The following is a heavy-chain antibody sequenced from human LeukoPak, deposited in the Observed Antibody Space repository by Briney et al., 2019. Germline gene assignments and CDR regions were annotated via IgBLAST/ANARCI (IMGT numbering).Heavy chain of an antibody. CDR3: ASSRGSESGYDTYYFDY. V-gene: IGHV1-69*04. J-gene: IGHJ4*02. Sequence: SVKVSCKASGGTFSSYAISWVRQAPGQGLEWMGRIIPILGIANYAQKFQGRVTITADKSTSTAYMELSSLRSEDTAVYYCASSRGSESGYDTYYFDYWGQGTLVTVSS. CDR2: IIPILGIA. CDR1: GGTFSSYA. D-gene: IGHD5-12*01.